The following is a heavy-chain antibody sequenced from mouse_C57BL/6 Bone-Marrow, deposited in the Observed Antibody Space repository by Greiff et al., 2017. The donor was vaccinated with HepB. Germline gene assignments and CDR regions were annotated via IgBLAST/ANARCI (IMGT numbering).Heavy chain of an antibody. Sequence: EVMLVESGGGLVQPGGSMKLSCVASGFTFSNYWMNWVRQSPEKGLEWVAQIRLKSDNYATHYAESVKGRFTISRDDTKSSVYLQMNNLRAEDTGIYYCTVHYGNRYYAMDYWGQGTSVTVSS. CDR3: TVHYGNRYYAMDY. D-gene: IGHD2-1*01. V-gene: IGHV6-3*01. CDR2: IRLKSDNYAT. CDR1: GFTFSNYW. J-gene: IGHJ4*01.